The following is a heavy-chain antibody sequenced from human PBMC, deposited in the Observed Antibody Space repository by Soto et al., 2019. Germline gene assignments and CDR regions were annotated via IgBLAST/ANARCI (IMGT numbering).Heavy chain of an antibody. V-gene: IGHV3-30*03. CDR3: ARKAPIAAAGPFDY. D-gene: IGHD6-13*01. J-gene: IGHJ4*02. CDR1: GFTFSSYG. CDR2: ISYDGSNR. Sequence: GGSLRLSCAASGFTFSSYGMHWVRQAPGKGLEWVAVISYDGSNRYYADSVKGRFTISRDNSKNTLYLQMNSPRAEDTAVYYCARKAPIAAAGPFDYWGQGTLVTVSS.